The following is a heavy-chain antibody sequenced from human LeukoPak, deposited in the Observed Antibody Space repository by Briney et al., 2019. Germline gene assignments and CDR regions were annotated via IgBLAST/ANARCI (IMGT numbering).Heavy chain of an antibody. V-gene: IGHV1-2*02. CDR2: INPNSGGT. Sequence: AASVKVSCKASGYTFTGYYMHWVRQAPGQGLEWMGWINPNSGGTNYAQKFQGRVTMTRDTSISTAYMELSRPRSDDTAVYYCARDRGVAPFDYWGQGTLVTVSS. CDR3: ARDRGVAPFDY. D-gene: IGHD3-3*01. J-gene: IGHJ4*02. CDR1: GYTFTGYY.